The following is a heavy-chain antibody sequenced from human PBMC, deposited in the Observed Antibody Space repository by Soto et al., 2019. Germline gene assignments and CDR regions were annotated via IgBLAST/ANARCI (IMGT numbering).Heavy chain of an antibody. J-gene: IGHJ5*02. CDR3: ARAPPGDSSSSSWFDP. CDR2: ISDRGST. CDR1: GGSFSGYY. V-gene: IGHV4-34*01. D-gene: IGHD6-6*01. Sequence: SETLSLTCAVYGGSFSGYYWSWIRRSPGKGLEWIGDISDRGSTNYSPSLKSRVTISVDRSKNQFSLKLSSVTAADTAVYYCARAPPGDSSSSSWFDPWGQGTLVTVSS.